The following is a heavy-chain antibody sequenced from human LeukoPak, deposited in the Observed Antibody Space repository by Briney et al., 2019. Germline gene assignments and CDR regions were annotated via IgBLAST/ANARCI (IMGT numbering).Heavy chain of an antibody. J-gene: IGHJ3*02. Sequence: GGSLRLSCAASGFTFSSYWMSWVRQAPGKGLEWVANIKQDESEKYYVDSVKGRFTISRDNAKNSLYLQMNSLRAEDTAVYYCARINSGRHLGDAFDIWGQGTTVTVSS. CDR1: GFTFSSYW. CDR2: IKQDESEK. D-gene: IGHD1-26*01. CDR3: ARINSGRHLGDAFDI. V-gene: IGHV3-7*01.